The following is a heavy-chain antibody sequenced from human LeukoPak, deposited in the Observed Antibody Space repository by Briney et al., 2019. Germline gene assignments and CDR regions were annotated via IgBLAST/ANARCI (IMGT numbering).Heavy chain of an antibody. D-gene: IGHD3-10*01. CDR3: TTMNYYGSGSYYNVFYYYYMDV. J-gene: IGHJ6*03. CDR2: IKSKTDGGTT. CDR1: GFTFSNAW. Sequence: PGGSLRLSCAASGFTFSNAWMSWVRQAPGKGLEWVGRIKSKTDGGTTDYAAPVKGRFTISRDDSKNTLYLQMNSLKTEDTAVYYCTTMNYYGSGSYYNVFYYYYMDVWGKGTTVTISS. V-gene: IGHV3-15*01.